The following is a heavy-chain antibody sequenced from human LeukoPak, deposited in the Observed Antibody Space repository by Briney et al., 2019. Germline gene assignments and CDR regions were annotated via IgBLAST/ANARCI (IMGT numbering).Heavy chain of an antibody. V-gene: IGHV4-59*02. D-gene: IGHD5-18*01. CDR1: GGSVNNDY. CDR2: THHSGST. J-gene: IGHJ6*03. Sequence: SETLSLTCTVSGGSVNNDYWSWIRQPPGEGLEWIGYTHHSGSTNYNPSLKSRVTISVDTSKNQFSLKLSSVTAADTAVYYCAREETADDYYYYYMDVWGKGTTVTVSS. CDR3: AREETADDYYYYYMDV.